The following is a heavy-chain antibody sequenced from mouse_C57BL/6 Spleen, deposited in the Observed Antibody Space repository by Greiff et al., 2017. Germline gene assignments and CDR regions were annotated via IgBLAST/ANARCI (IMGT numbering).Heavy chain of an antibody. Sequence: QVQLQQSGAELVKPGASVKISCKASGYAFSSYWMNWVKQRPGKGLEWIGQIYPGDGDTNYNGKFKGKATLTADKSSSTAYMQLSSLTSEDSAVYFCARGPTMVTTEYFDYWGQGTTLTVSS. D-gene: IGHD2-9*01. CDR2: IYPGDGDT. V-gene: IGHV1-80*01. CDR1: GYAFSSYW. J-gene: IGHJ2*01. CDR3: ARGPTMVTTEYFDY.